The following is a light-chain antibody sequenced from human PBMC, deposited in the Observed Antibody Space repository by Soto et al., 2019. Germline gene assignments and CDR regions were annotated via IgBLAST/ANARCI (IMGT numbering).Light chain of an antibody. CDR2: DAS. V-gene: IGKV1-5*01. Sequence: DNQITQSPRTVFPEGGGRVTITCRASRSVDLWLAWYQQKPGKAPKLLIYDASSLQSGVPSRFSGSGSGTEFTLTISSLQPDDFGTYYCQEYNSYTGTLGPGTKVDI. J-gene: IGKJ1*01. CDR3: QEYNSYTGT. CDR1: RSVDLW.